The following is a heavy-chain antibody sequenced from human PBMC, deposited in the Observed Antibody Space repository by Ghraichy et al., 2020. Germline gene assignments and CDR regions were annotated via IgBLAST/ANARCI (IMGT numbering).Heavy chain of an antibody. Sequence: GGSLRLSCEASGFTFNNYAMTWVRQAPGKGLEWVSGISGSGGSTYYVDSVKGRFTISRDNSKNTLFLQLDSLRAEAPAGYYFAQGMTTIIFSSGPWGQGTLVTVSS. J-gene: IGHJ5*02. CDR1: GFTFNNYA. CDR2: ISGSGGST. V-gene: IGHV3-23*01. D-gene: IGHD5-12*01. CDR3: AQGMTTIIFSSGP.